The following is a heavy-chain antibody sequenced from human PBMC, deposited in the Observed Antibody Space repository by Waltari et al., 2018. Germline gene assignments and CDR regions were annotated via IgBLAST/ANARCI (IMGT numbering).Heavy chain of an antibody. Sequence: QMQLVQSGPEVKKPGTSVKVSCKASGFTFTSSAMQWVRQARAQRLEWIGWIVVGSGNTNYAQQFQERGTMTRDMSTGTAYVALSSRRSEDTAVYYCAANRVAAELAFDIGGQGTRVTVSS. CDR1: GFTFTSSA. CDR2: IVVGSGNT. CDR3: AANRVAAELAFDI. J-gene: IGHJ3*02. V-gene: IGHV1-58*02. D-gene: IGHD6-19*01.